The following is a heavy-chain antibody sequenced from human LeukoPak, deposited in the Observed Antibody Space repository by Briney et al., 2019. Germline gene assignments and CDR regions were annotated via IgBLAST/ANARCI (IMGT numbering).Heavy chain of an antibody. D-gene: IGHD6-19*01. Sequence: GGSLRLSCAASGFTLSTYDMHWVRQATGKGLEWVSGIGATGDTYYPGSVEGRFTISRENAKNSMHLQMNSLRAGDTAVYYCARAPSGWYGYYYYSMDVWGKGTTVTVSS. J-gene: IGHJ6*03. V-gene: IGHV3-13*01. CDR3: ARAPSGWYGYYYYSMDV. CDR1: GFTLSTYD. CDR2: IGATGDT.